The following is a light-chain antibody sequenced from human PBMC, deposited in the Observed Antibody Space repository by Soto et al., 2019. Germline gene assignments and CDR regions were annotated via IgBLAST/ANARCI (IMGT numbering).Light chain of an antibody. CDR2: EVT. CDR3: SSYTSSSTLV. CDR1: SSDVGGYNY. Sequence: QSVLTQPASVSGSLGQSITISCTGTSSDVGGYNYVSWYQQHPGKVPKLMIYEVTNRPSGVSNRFSGSKSGNTASLTISGLQAEDDADYYCSSYTSSSTLVFGGGTKLTVL. J-gene: IGLJ2*01. V-gene: IGLV2-14*01.